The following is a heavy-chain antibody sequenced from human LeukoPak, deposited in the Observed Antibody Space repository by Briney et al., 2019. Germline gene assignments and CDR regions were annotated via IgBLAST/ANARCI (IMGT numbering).Heavy chain of an antibody. V-gene: IGHV1-46*01. CDR2: INPITGRT. J-gene: IGHJ4*02. CDR1: GYTFTDYY. Sequence: GASVTVSCKASGYTFTDYYMHWVRQAPGQGFEWMGIINPITGRTSYAQEFQGRVTMTRDTSTSTFYMALSSLRSEDTAVHYCARPSGVGATLYYFDQWGQGTLVTVSS. CDR3: ARPSGVGATLYYFDQ. D-gene: IGHD1-26*01.